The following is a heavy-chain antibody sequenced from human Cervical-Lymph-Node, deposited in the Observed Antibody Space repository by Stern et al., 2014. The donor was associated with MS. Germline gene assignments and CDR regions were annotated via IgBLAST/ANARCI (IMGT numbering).Heavy chain of an antibody. J-gene: IGHJ1*01. V-gene: IGHV3-33*01. CDR1: GFTFSSRG. Sequence: VQLVESGGGVVQPGRSLRLSCAASGFTFSSRGMHWARQAPGKGLEWLAIIWDDGSNRNYAKTVKGRFNISRDTSQNKLYLQMNSLRAEDTAVYYCAREGGNTAEYFQHWGQGTLVTVSS. CDR2: IWDDGSNR. D-gene: IGHD4-23*01. CDR3: AREGGNTAEYFQH.